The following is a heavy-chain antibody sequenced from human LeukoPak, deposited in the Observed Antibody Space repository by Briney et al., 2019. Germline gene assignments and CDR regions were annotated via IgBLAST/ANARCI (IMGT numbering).Heavy chain of an antibody. D-gene: IGHD6-19*01. CDR2: INHSGST. CDR1: GGSFSGYY. J-gene: IGHJ4*02. CDR3: ARGLDDIAVAGGGD. Sequence: SETLSLTCTVYGGSFSGYYWSWIRQPPGRGLEWIGEINHSGSTNYNPSLKGRVTISVDTSKNQFSLKLSSVTAADTAVYYCARGLDDIAVAGGGDWGQGTLVTVSS. V-gene: IGHV4-34*01.